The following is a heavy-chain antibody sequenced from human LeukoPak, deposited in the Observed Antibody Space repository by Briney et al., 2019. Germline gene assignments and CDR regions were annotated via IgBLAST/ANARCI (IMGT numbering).Heavy chain of an antibody. CDR2: INSNSGGT. J-gene: IGHJ6*03. D-gene: IGHD6-13*01. CDR3: ARAQQQLARSYYYYYYMDV. V-gene: IGHV1-2*06. Sequence: ASVKVSCKASGYTFTGYYVHWVRQAPGQGLEWMGRINSNSGGTNYAQKFQGRVTMTRDTSISTAYMELSRLRSDDTAVYYCARAQQQLARSYYYYYYMDVWGKGTTVTVSS. CDR1: GYTFTGYY.